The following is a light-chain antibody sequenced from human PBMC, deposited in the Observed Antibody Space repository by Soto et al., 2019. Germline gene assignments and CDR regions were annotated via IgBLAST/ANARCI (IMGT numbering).Light chain of an antibody. CDR1: SSNIGNNY. V-gene: IGLV1-51*01. J-gene: IGLJ3*02. CDR2: DNN. Sequence: QSVLTQPPSVSAAPGQKVTISCSGSSSNIGNNYVSWYQQLPGTAPKLLIYDNNKRPSGIPDRFSGSKSGTSATLGITVLQTGDEADYYCGTWDGSLTAVFGGGTKLTVL. CDR3: GTWDGSLTAV.